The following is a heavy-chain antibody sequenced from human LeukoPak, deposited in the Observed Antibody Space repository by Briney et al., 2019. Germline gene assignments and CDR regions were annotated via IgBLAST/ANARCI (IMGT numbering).Heavy chain of an antibody. D-gene: IGHD2-2*01. CDR3: ASLKAFSHRSSTSCYATDYYYYMDV. CDR1: GYSISSGYY. J-gene: IGHJ6*03. V-gene: IGHV4-38-2*01. CDR2: IYHSGST. Sequence: SETLSLTCAVSGYSISSGYYWGWIRQPPGKGLERIGSIYHSGSTYYNPSLKSRVTISVDTSKNQFSLKLSSVTAADTAVYYCASLKAFSHRSSTSCYATDYYYYMDVWGKGTTVTVSS.